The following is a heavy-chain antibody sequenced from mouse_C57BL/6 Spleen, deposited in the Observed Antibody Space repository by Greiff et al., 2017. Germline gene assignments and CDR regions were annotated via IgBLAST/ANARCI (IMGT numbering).Heavy chain of an antibody. J-gene: IGHJ3*01. CDR3: ARGDYDNPFAY. Sequence: QVQLKQSGPELVKPGASVKISCKASGYAFSSSGMNWVKQRPGKGLEWIGRIYPGDGDTNYNGKFKGKATLTADKSSSTAYMQLSSLTSEDSAVYFCARGDYDNPFAYWGQGTLVTVSA. V-gene: IGHV1-82*01. D-gene: IGHD2-1*01. CDR1: GYAFSSSG. CDR2: IYPGDGDT.